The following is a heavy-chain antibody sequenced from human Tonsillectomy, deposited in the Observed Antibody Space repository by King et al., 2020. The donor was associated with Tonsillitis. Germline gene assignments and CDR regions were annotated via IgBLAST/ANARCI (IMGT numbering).Heavy chain of an antibody. V-gene: IGHV1-69*01. CDR1: GGTFSSYV. Sequence: PLVQSGAEVKKPGSSVKVSCKASGGTFSSYVISWVRQAPGQGLEWMGGIIPIFGTANYAQNFQGRVTITADESTRTAYMELSSLRSEDTAVYYCATSFGVLYGVDVWGQGTTVTVSS. J-gene: IGHJ6*02. CDR2: IIPIFGTA. D-gene: IGHD3-3*01. CDR3: ATSFGVLYGVDV.